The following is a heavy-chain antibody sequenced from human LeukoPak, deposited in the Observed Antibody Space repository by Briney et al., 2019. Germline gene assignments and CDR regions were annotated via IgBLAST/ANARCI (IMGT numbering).Heavy chain of an antibody. J-gene: IGHJ5*02. CDR2: TYYRSKWYN. V-gene: IGHV6-1*01. CDR1: GDSVSSNSAA. CDR3: AAAYCSSTSCYALTWFDP. D-gene: IGHD2-2*01. Sequence: RSQTLSLTCAISGDSVSSNSAAWNWIRQSPSRGLEWLGRTYYRSKWYNDYAVSVKSRITINPDTSKNQFSLQLNSVTPEDTAVYYCAAAYCSSTSCYALTWFDPWGQGTLVTVSS.